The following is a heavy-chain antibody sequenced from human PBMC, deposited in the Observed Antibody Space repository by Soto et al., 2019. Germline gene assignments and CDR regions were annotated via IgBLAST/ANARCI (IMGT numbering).Heavy chain of an antibody. CDR3: SRPRGENSCSYYFGY. CDR1: GDSFGSYT. D-gene: IGHD6-6*01. J-gene: IGHJ4*02. V-gene: IGHV1-69*02. CDR2: IIPILGIA. Sequence: VKLYRKASGDSFGSYTISWVRQTTGQGHEWMGRIIPILGIANYAQKFQGRVTITADKSTIRAYMELSSLRSEDTAVYYCSRPRGENSCSYYFGYWGQGTLGTVSS.